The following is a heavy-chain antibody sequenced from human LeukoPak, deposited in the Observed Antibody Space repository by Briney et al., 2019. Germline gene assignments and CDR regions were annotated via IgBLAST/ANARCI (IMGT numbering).Heavy chain of an antibody. CDR3: ARRRYNWNAIDY. CDR2: ISSSGSTL. D-gene: IGHD1-20*01. J-gene: IGHJ4*02. Sequence: GGSLRLSCTASGFTFGDYAMSWFRQAPGKGLEWVSYISSSGSTLYYADSVKGRITISRDNAKNSLYLQMNSLRAEDTAVYYCARRRYNWNAIDYWGQGTLVTVSS. CDR1: GFTFGDYA. V-gene: IGHV3-11*01.